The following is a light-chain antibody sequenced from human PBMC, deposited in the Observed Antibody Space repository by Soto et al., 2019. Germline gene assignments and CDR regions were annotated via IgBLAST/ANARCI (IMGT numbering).Light chain of an antibody. CDR3: QSLDSSLSTYV. CDR1: SSNIGAGYD. V-gene: IGLV1-40*01. Sequence: QSVLTQPPSVSGAPGQRVTISCTGSSSNIGAGYDVHWYQQLPGTAPTLLIYGHTNRPSGVPDRFSGSKSGTSASLAITGLQAEDEADYYCQSLDSSLSTYVFGTGTKLTVL. J-gene: IGLJ1*01. CDR2: GHT.